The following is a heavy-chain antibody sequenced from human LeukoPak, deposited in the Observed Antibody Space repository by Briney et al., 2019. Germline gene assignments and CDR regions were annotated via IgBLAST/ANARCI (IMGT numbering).Heavy chain of an antibody. D-gene: IGHD6-6*01. J-gene: IGHJ6*03. CDR1: AGSISSYY. V-gene: IGHV4-4*09. CDR3: ARLGYSSSSHYMDV. Sequence: SETRSLTCTVSAGSISSYYWSWIRQPPGKGLEPIGYIDNSGSTNYNPSLKSRVTISVDTSKNQFSLKLSSVTAADTAVYYCARLGYSSSSHYMDVWGKGTTVTVSS. CDR2: IDNSGST.